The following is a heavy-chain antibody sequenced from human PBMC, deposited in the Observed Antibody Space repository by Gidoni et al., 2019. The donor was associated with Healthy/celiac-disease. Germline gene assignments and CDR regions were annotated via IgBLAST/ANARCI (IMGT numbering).Heavy chain of an antibody. Sequence: QVQLQESGPGLVKPSETLSLTCTVSGGSISSYYWNWIRQPPGKGLEWIGNIYYSGSTNYNPSLKSRVTISIDTPKNQVSLKLSSVTAADTAVYYCGRSLFYYDGSGYQNWFDPWGQGTLVTVSS. J-gene: IGHJ5*02. CDR2: IYYSGST. CDR1: GGSISSYY. V-gene: IGHV4-59*08. D-gene: IGHD3-22*01. CDR3: GRSLFYYDGSGYQNWFDP.